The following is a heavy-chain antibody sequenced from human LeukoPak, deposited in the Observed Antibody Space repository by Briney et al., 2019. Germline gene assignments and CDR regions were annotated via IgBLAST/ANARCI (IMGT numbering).Heavy chain of an antibody. Sequence: ASVKVSCKASGGTFSSYAISWVRQAPGQGLEWMGRIIPILGIANYAQKFQGRVTITADKSTSTAYMELSSLRAEDMALYYCAKGKGLGTVVKGYGYAFDIWGQGTMVTVSS. J-gene: IGHJ3*02. CDR2: IIPILGIA. D-gene: IGHD4-23*01. CDR3: AKGKGLGTVVKGYGYAFDI. CDR1: GGTFSSYA. V-gene: IGHV1-69*04.